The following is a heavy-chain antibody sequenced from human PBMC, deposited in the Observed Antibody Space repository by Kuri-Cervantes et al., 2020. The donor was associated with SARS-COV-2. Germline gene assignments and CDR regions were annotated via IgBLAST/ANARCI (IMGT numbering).Heavy chain of an antibody. CDR2: ISAYNGNT. V-gene: IGHV1-18*01. D-gene: IGHD2-2*02. CDR1: GYTFTSYG. Sequence: ASVKVSCKASGYTFTSYGISWVRQAPGQGLEGMGWISAYNGNTNYAQKLQGRVTMTTDTSTSTAYMELRSLRSDDTAVYYCARVVVVPAAISNPGGMDVWGKGTTVTVSS. CDR3: ARVVVVPAAISNPGGMDV. J-gene: IGHJ6*03.